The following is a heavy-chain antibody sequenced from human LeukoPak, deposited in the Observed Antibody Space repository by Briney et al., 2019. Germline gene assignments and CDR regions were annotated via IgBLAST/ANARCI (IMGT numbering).Heavy chain of an antibody. CDR2: INHSGST. V-gene: IGHV4-34*01. D-gene: IGHD6-6*01. Sequence: PGGSLRLSCAASGFTFSSYAMSWIRQPPGKGLEWIGEINHSGSTNYNPSLKSRVTISVDTSKNQFSLKLSSVTAADTAVYYCARAARRMRYFDLWGRGTLVTVSS. CDR1: GFTFSSYA. J-gene: IGHJ2*01. CDR3: ARAARRMRYFDL.